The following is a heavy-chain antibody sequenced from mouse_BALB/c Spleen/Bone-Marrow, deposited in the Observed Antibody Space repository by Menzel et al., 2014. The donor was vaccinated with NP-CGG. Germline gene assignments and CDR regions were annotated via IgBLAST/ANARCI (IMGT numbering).Heavy chain of an antibody. CDR2: IDPANGNT. J-gene: IGHJ3*01. CDR3: ALYYYGSSGFAY. CDR1: GFNIKDTY. V-gene: IGHV14-3*02. Sequence: EVHLVESGAELVKPGASVKLSCTASGFNIKDTYMHWVKPRPEQGLEWIGRIDPANGNTKYDPRFQGKATITADTSSNTAYLQLSSLTSEDTAVYYCALYYYGSSGFAYWGQGTLVTVSA. D-gene: IGHD1-1*01.